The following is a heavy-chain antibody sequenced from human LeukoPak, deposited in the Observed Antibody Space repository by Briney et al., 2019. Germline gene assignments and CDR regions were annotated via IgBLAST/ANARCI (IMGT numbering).Heavy chain of an antibody. CDR2: LYYSGST. D-gene: IGHD5-18*01. CDR3: ARHGERGYSYGHDY. CDR1: GGSISSRSNY. V-gene: IGHV4-39*01. J-gene: IGHJ4*02. Sequence: SETLFLTCIVSGGSISSRSNYWGWIRQPPGKGLEWIGSLYYSGSTYYNPSLKSRVTISVDTSKNQLSLKLSSVTAADTAVYYCARHGERGYSYGHDYWGQGTLVTVSS.